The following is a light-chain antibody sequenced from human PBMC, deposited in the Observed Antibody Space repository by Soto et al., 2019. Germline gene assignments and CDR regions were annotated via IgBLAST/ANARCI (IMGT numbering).Light chain of an antibody. V-gene: IGLV2-14*01. CDR3: SSYTSSRV. J-gene: IGLJ3*02. Sequence: QSALTQPASVSGSPGQSITISCTGTSSDVGGYNYVSWYQQHPGKAPKLMIYDVSNRPSGVSNRFSGSKSGNTASLTISGLLAEDEADYYCSSYTSSRVFGGGTKLTVL. CDR1: SSDVGGYNY. CDR2: DVS.